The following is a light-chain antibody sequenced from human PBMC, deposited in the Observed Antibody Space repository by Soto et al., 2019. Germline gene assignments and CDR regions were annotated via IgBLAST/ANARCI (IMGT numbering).Light chain of an antibody. J-gene: IGLJ2*01. CDR1: TSNIGSRT. CDR2: SDY. Sequence: QSVLTQPPSASGTPGQRVTISCSGSTSNIGSRTVNWYQLLPATAPKLLTTSDYQRPSGVPDRFSASKSGTSASLAISGLQSEDEAEYYWAAWDDSLHGHVVFGGGTKLTVL. CDR3: AAWDDSLHGHVV. V-gene: IGLV1-44*01.